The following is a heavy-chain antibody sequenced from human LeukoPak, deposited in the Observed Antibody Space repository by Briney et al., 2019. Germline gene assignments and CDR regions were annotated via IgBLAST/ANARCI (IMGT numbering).Heavy chain of an antibody. Sequence: GGSLRLSCAASGFTFSSYAMSWVRQAPGKGLEWVSAIGGSGGSTYYADSVKGRFTISRDNSKNTLYLQMNSLRAEDTAVYYCAKGSGITIFGVVIGYWGQGTLVTVSS. CDR1: GFTFSSYA. CDR3: AKGSGITIFGVVIGY. J-gene: IGHJ4*02. CDR2: IGGSGGST. D-gene: IGHD3-3*01. V-gene: IGHV3-23*01.